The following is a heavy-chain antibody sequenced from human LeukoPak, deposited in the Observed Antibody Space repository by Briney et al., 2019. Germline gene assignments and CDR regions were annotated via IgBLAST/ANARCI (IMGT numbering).Heavy chain of an antibody. CDR1: GGSISSGTW. CDR3: ARADTSGTSSSDAFDI. J-gene: IGHJ3*02. Sequence: PLGTLSLTCTVSGGSISSGTWWNWVRQSPGKGLEWIGEIYHDETTNYSPSLKSRVTISVDKSKNHFSLKLSAVTAADTAVYYCARADTSGTSSSDAFDIWGQGTMVTVSS. CDR2: IYHDETT. D-gene: IGHD3-10*01. V-gene: IGHV4-4*02.